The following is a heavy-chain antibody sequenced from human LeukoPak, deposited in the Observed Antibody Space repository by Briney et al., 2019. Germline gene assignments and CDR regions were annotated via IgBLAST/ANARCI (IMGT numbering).Heavy chain of an antibody. CDR1: GGSITGSY. CDR2: VYSSGST. J-gene: IGHJ2*01. CDR3: ARGGWSLDF. Sequence: PETLSLTCTVSGGSITGSYWSWIRQPPGKGLEWIGYVYSSGSTDYNPPLKSRVTISVDTSKNQFSLKLSSVTAADTAVYFCARGGWSLDFWGRGTLVAVSS. V-gene: IGHV4-59*01.